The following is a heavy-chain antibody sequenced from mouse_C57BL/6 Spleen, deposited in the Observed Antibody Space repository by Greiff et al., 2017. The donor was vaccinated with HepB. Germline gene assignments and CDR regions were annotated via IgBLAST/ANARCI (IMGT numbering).Heavy chain of an antibody. CDR2: IDPADGDT. V-gene: IGHV14-2*01. CDR1: GFTITDYY. J-gene: IGHJ1*03. CDR3: AHCYYGSSSYWYCDG. D-gene: IGHD1-1*01. Sequence: VQLPQSGAELVQPGASVKLSCTASGFTITDYYMHWVKQRTEPGLEWIGRIDPADGDTKYAPKFQGKATITADTSSNTASLQLSSRTSEDTAVYYCAHCYYGSSSYWYCDGWGTGTTGTVAS.